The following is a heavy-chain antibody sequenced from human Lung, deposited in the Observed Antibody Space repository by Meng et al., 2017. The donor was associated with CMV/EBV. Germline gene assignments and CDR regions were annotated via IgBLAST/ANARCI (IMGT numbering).Heavy chain of an antibody. CDR2: VSHHGRNK. Sequence: SCAASGFPFRSYAMHWVRQAPGKGLEWVPVVSHHGRNKYYADSVKGRFTISRDNSKNTLYLHMNSLRAEDSAVFYCARARATGTDTSSPDSWGQGXLVTVSS. CDR1: GFPFRSYA. D-gene: IGHD6-13*01. CDR3: ARARATGTDTSSPDS. V-gene: IGHV3-30*04. J-gene: IGHJ4*02.